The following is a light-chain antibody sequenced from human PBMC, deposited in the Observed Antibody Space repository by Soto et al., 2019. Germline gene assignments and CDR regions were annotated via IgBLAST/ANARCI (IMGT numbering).Light chain of an antibody. CDR3: QQTYSTPFT. Sequence: DIQMTQSPSSLSASVGARVTIPCRSRQSINRYIHWYQQKPGKAPNLLINPASGVQSRVKSRISSGGSGTDFTRTITYLQPEDFATYYCQQTYSTPFTFGPGTKVDIK. V-gene: IGKV1-39*01. CDR2: PAS. J-gene: IGKJ3*01. CDR1: QSINRY.